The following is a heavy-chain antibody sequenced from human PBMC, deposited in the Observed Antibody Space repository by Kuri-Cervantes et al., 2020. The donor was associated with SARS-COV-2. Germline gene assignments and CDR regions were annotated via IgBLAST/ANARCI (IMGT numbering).Heavy chain of an antibody. CDR3: ARGFPTVTTWLGYYYYGMDV. CDR1: GFTFSSYS. D-gene: IGHD4-17*01. J-gene: IGHJ6*02. CDR2: ISSSSGTI. V-gene: IGHV3-48*01. Sequence: RGSLSLSCAVSGFTFSSYSMNWVRQAPGKGLEWVSYISSSSGTIYYADSVKGRFTISRDNAKNSLYLQMNSLRAEDTAVYYCARGFPTVTTWLGYYYYGMDVWGQGTTVTVSS.